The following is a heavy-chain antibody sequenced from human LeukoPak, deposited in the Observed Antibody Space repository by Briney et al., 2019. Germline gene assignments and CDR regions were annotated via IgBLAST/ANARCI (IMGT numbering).Heavy chain of an antibody. CDR1: GGSISSYY. CDR3: ARVVYTVYGGAFDI. V-gene: IGHV4-59*12. J-gene: IGHJ3*02. D-gene: IGHD5/OR15-5a*01. CDR2: IYYSGST. Sequence: SETLSLTCTVSGGSISSYYWSWIRQPPGKGLEWIGYIYYSGSTNYNPSLKSRITISVDTSKSQFSLKLSSVTAADTAVYSCARVVYTVYGGAFDIWGQGTVVTVSS.